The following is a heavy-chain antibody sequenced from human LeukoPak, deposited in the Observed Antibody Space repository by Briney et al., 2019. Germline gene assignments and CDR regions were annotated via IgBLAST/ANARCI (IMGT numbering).Heavy chain of an antibody. V-gene: IGHV3-30*03. CDR1: GFTFSSYG. CDR2: ISYDGSNK. Sequence: PGGSLRLSCAASGFTFSSYGMHWVRQAPGKGLEWVAVISYDGSNKYYADSVKGRFTISRDNSKNTLYLQMNSLRAEDTAVYYCARAWVIAVAGTVDYWGQGTLVTVSS. J-gene: IGHJ4*02. CDR3: ARAWVIAVAGTVDY. D-gene: IGHD6-19*01.